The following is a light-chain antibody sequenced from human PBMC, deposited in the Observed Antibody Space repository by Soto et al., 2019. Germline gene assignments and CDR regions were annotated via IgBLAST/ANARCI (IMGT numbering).Light chain of an antibody. Sequence: QSALAQPASVSGSPGQSITISCTGTSSDVGNYNLVSWYQQHPGKAPKLLIYEGTRRPSGVSNRFSGSKSGNTASLTISGLQAEDEADYYCCSYAGNTTYVFGTGTKGTVL. CDR1: SSDVGNYNL. CDR3: CSYAGNTTYV. V-gene: IGLV2-23*01. CDR2: EGT. J-gene: IGLJ1*01.